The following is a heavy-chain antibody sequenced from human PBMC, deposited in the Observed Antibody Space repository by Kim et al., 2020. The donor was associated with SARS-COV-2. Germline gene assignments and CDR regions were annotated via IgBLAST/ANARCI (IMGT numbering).Heavy chain of an antibody. Sequence: SETLSLTCTVSGGSISSGGYYWSWIRQHPGKGLEWIGYIYYSGSTYYNTSLKSRVTISVDTSKNQFSLKLSSVTAADTAVYYCARDVLAAAGKAYYYYGMDVWGQGTTVTVSS. J-gene: IGHJ6*02. V-gene: IGHV4-31*03. CDR2: IYYSGST. CDR1: GGSISSGGYY. CDR3: ARDVLAAAGKAYYYYGMDV. D-gene: IGHD6-13*01.